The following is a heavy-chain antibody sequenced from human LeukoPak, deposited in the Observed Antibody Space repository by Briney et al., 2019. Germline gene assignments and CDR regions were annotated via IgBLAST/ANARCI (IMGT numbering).Heavy chain of an antibody. CDR1: GYSISSGYY. V-gene: IGHV4-38-2*02. CDR3: ARSRAAAGTRDFDY. Sequence: SETLSLTYTVSGYSISSGYYWGWIRQPPGKGLEWIGSIYHSGSTYYNPSLKSRVTISVDTSKNQFSLNLSFVTAADAAVFYCARSRAAAGTRDFDYWGQGTLVTVSS. J-gene: IGHJ4*02. D-gene: IGHD6-13*01. CDR2: IYHSGST.